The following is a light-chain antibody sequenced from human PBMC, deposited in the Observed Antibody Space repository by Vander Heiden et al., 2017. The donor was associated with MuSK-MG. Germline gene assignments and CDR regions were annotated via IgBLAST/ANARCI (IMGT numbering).Light chain of an antibody. Sequence: QSVLTQPPSVSGAPGQRVTISCTGSSSNIGAGYDVHWYQQLPGTAPNLLIVVNSNRPSGVPDRFSGSKSGTSASPAITVLQAEDEAEDDCQSHASSLSGVVFGGGTKLTVL. CDR2: VNS. CDR1: SSNIGAGYD. CDR3: QSHASSLSGVV. J-gene: IGLJ2*01. V-gene: IGLV1-40*01.